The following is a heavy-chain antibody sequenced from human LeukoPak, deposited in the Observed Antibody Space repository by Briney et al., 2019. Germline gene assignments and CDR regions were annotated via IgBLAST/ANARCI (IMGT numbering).Heavy chain of an antibody. Sequence: ASVKVSCKASGGTFSSYAISWVRQAPGQGLEWTGGIIPIFGTANYARKFQGRVTITADESTSTAYMELSSLRSEDTAVYYCASNYYDSSGCHNYFDYWGQGTLVTVSS. CDR2: IIPIFGTA. V-gene: IGHV1-69*13. D-gene: IGHD3-22*01. CDR3: ASNYYDSSGCHNYFDY. CDR1: GGTFSSYA. J-gene: IGHJ4*02.